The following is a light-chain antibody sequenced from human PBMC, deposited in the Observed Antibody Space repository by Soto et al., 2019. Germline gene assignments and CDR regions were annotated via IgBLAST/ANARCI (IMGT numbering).Light chain of an antibody. CDR3: QQSYTTPWT. CDR2: AAS. V-gene: IGKV1-39*01. CDR1: QSISSY. J-gene: IGKJ1*01. Sequence: DIQMTQSPSSLSASVGDRVTITCRASQSISSYLNWYQQKPGKAPNLVIYAASSLQSGVPSRFSGSGSGTDFTLTISSLQPEDFATYYCQQSYTTPWTFGQGTKVEIK.